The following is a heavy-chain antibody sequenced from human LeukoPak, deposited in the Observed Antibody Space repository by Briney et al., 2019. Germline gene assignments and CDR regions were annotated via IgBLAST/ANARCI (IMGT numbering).Heavy chain of an antibody. V-gene: IGHV4-34*01. CDR3: ARGGNYYDSSGYTYAFDI. Sequence: SETLSLTCAVYGGSFSGYYWSWIRQPPGKGLEWIGEINHSGSTNYNPSLKSRVTISVDTSKNQFSLKLSSVTAADTAVYYCARGGNYYDSSGYTYAFDIWGQGTMVTVSS. CDR1: GGSFSGYY. CDR2: INHSGST. J-gene: IGHJ3*02. D-gene: IGHD3-22*01.